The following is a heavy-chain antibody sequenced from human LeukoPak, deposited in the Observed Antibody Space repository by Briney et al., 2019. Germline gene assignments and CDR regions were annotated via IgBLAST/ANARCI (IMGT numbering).Heavy chain of an antibody. D-gene: IGHD6-19*01. CDR3: ARPGIAVAGEFFDY. Sequence: GESLKISCAASGFTFSSNWMYWVRQAPGKGLVWVSRISTDVDATTYADSVKGRFTISRDNAKNSLYLQMNSLRAEDTAVYYCARPGIAVAGEFFDYWGQGTLVTVSS. CDR1: GFTFSSNW. CDR2: ISTDVDAT. J-gene: IGHJ4*02. V-gene: IGHV3-74*03.